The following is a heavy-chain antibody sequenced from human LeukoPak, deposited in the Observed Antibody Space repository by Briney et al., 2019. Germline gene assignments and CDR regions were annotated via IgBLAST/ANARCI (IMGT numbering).Heavy chain of an antibody. CDR3: ARGQYSYHD. CDR1: GGSISNYY. CDR2: IYYSGST. Sequence: PSETLSLTCTVSGGSISNYYWSWIRQPPGKGLEWIGYIYYSGSTNYNPSLKSRVTISVDTSKNQFSLKLSSVTAADTAVYYCARGQYSYHDWGQGTLVTVSS. V-gene: IGHV4-59*08. D-gene: IGHD5-18*01. J-gene: IGHJ4*02.